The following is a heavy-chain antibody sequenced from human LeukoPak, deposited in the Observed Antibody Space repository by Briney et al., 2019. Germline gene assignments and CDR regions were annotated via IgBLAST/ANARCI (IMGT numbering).Heavy chain of an antibody. J-gene: IGHJ4*02. V-gene: IGHV1-2*02. CDR1: GYTFTGYY. CDR3: ARDWYYYDSSGYFDY. Sequence: ASVKVSCKASGYTFTGYYMHWVRQAPGQGLEWMGWINPNSGGTNYAQKFQGRVTVTRDTSISTAYMELSGLRSDDTAVYYCARDWYYYDSSGYFDYWGQGTLVTVSS. CDR2: INPNSGGT. D-gene: IGHD3-22*01.